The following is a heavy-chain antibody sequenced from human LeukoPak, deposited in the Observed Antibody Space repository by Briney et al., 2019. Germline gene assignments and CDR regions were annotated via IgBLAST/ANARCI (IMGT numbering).Heavy chain of an antibody. D-gene: IGHD3-22*01. CDR2: ISWNSGSI. CDR3: ARGSYDSSGYHRLDY. V-gene: IGHV3-9*01. J-gene: IGHJ4*02. CDR1: GFTFDDYA. Sequence: GGSLRLSCAASGFTFDDYAMHWVRQAPGKGLEWVSGISWNSGSIYYADSVKGRFTISRDDAKNSLYLQMNSLRAEDTAVYYCARGSYDSSGYHRLDYWGQGTLVTVSS.